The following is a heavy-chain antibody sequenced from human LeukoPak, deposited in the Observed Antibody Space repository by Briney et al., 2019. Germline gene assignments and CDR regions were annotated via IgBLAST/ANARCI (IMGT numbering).Heavy chain of an antibody. J-gene: IGHJ6*04. CDR1: GYTFTSYG. Sequence: ASVKVSCKASGYTFTSYGISWVRQAPGQGLXXXXXXXXXXXXXXXXQKLQGRVTMTTDTSTSTAYMELRSLRSDDTAVYYCARDPGFDVVVPAAMNNYYYYGMDVWGKGTTVTVFS. CDR3: ARDPGFDVVVPAAMNNYYYYGMDV. CDR2: XXXXXXXX. D-gene: IGHD2-2*01. V-gene: IGHV1-18*04.